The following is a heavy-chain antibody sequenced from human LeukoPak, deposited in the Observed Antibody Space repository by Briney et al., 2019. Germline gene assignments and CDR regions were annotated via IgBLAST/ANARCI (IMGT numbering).Heavy chain of an antibody. V-gene: IGHV4-34*01. CDR2: INHSGST. J-gene: IGHJ5*02. Sequence: RPSEPLSLTCAVYGGSFSGYYWSWIRQPPGKGLEWIGEINHSGSTNYNPSLKSRVTISVDTSKNQFSLKLSSVTAADTAVYYCARGYLRFRRFDPWGQGTLVTVSS. CDR3: ARGYLRFRRFDP. CDR1: GGSFSGYY. D-gene: IGHD3-3*01.